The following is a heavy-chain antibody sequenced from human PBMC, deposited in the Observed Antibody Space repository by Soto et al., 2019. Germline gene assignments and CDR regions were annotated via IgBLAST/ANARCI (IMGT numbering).Heavy chain of an antibody. CDR1: GGSISSGGYS. CDR3: ARGLGTMVRGGNWFDP. V-gene: IGHV4-30-2*01. J-gene: IGHJ5*02. CDR2: IYHSGST. D-gene: IGHD3-10*01. Sequence: SETLSLTCAVSGGSISSGGYSWSWIRQPSGKGLEWIGYIYHSGSTYYNPSLKSRVTISVDRSKNQFSLKLSSVTAADTAVYYCARGLGTMVRGGNWFDPWGQGTLVTVSS.